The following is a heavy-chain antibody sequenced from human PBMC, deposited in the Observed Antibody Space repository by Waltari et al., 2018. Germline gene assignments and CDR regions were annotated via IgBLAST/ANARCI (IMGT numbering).Heavy chain of an antibody. Sequence: QVQLQESGPGLVKPSETLSLTCAVSGYSISSGYYWGWIRQPPGKGLEWIGSIYHSGSTYYNPSLKSRVTISVDTSKNQFSLKLSSVTAADTAVYYCARHDAAVAGLGTYWYFDLWGRGTLVTVSS. CDR1: GYSISSGYY. V-gene: IGHV4-38-2*01. D-gene: IGHD6-19*01. CDR3: ARHDAAVAGLGTYWYFDL. CDR2: IYHSGST. J-gene: IGHJ2*01.